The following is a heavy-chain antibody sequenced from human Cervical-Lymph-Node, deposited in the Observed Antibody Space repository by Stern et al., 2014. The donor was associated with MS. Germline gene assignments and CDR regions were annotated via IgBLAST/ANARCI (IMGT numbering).Heavy chain of an antibody. D-gene: IGHD4-17*01. CDR3: ASLTTVKYY. CDR2: IGSDSFTI. J-gene: IGHJ4*02. V-gene: IGHV3-48*01. Sequence: EVQLVQSGGDLVQPGGSLRLSCAASGFTFRTDSTNWVRQAPGKGLEWVAYIGSDSFTIYYADSVKGRFTISRDNAKNSLYLQMNSLRAEDTAIYYCASLTTVKYYWGQGTLVTVSS. CDR1: GFTFRTDS.